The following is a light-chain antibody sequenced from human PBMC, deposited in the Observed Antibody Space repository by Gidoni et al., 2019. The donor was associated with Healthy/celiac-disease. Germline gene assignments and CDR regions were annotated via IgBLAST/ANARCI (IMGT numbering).Light chain of an antibody. CDR3: QQYNNYFWT. J-gene: IGKJ1*01. CDR1: QSICSR. Sequence: DIQMTQSPSTLSASVGDRVTITCRASQSICSRLAWYQQKPGKAPKLLIYKASSLESGVPSRFSGSGSGTEFTLTISSLQPDDFATYYCQQYNNYFWTFGQGTQVEIK. V-gene: IGKV1-5*03. CDR2: KAS.